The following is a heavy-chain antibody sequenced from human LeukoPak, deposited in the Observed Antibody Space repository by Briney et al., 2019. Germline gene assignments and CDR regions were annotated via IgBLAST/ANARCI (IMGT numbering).Heavy chain of an antibody. V-gene: IGHV3-23*01. J-gene: IGHJ6*02. D-gene: IGHD6-19*01. Sequence: GGSLRLSCAASGFTFTSYAMSSVRQAPGQQLEWVSAISGSVGSTYYADSVKGRFTISRDNSNNTLYLQMNSLRAEDTAVYYCAKDAVAGTPLNYYYYYGMDVWGQGTTVTVSS. CDR3: AKDAVAGTPLNYYYYYGMDV. CDR1: GFTFTSYA. CDR2: ISGSVGST.